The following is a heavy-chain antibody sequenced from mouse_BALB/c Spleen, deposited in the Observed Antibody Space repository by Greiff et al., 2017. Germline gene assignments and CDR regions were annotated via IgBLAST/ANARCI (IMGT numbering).Heavy chain of an antibody. CDR3: ARRGYGYDDAMDY. D-gene: IGHD2-2*01. V-gene: IGHV1S137*01. J-gene: IGHJ4*01. CDR1: GYTFTDYA. CDR2: ISTYYGDA. Sequence: QVQLKESGAELVRPGVSVKISCKGSGYTFTDYAMHWVKQSHAKSLEWIGVISTYYGDASYNQKFKGKATMTVDKSSSTAYMELARLTSEDSAIYYCARRGYGYDDAMDYWGQGTSVTVSS.